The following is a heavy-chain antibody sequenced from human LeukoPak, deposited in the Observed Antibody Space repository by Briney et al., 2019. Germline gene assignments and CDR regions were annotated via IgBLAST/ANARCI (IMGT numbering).Heavy chain of an antibody. CDR2: ISGSGGST. CDR1: GFTFSS. CDR3: AKIRPPAYDI. Sequence: GGSLRLSCAASGFTFSSRQAPGKGLEWVSAISGSGGSTYYADSVKGRFTISRDNSKNTLYLQMNSLRAEDTAVYYCAKIRPPAYDIWGQGTMVTVSS. V-gene: IGHV3-23*01. D-gene: IGHD3-3*02. J-gene: IGHJ3*02.